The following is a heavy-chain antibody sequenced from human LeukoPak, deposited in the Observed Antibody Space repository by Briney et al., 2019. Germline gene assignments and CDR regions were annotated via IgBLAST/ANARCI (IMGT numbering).Heavy chain of an antibody. D-gene: IGHD6-13*01. Sequence: SETLSLTCAVYGGSFSGYYWSWIRQPPGKRLEWIGQIHYTGGTSYNPSLKSRLTVSLDTSKNQFSLKLSSVTAADTAVYYCARAGDSSGWFWQYWGQGTLVTVSS. CDR2: IHYTGGT. CDR1: GGSFSGYY. CDR3: ARAGDSSGWFWQY. V-gene: IGHV4-59*01. J-gene: IGHJ4*02.